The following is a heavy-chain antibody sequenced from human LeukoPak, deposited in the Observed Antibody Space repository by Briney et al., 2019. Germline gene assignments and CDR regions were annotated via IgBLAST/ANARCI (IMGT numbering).Heavy chain of an antibody. CDR3: ARGTYYYDSSGYYY. V-gene: IGHV1-69*06. Sequence: SVKVSCKASGYTFTSYDINWVRQATGQGLEWMGGIIPIFGTANYAQKFQGRVTITADKSTSTAYMELSSLRSEDTAVYYCARGTYYYDSSGYYYWGQGTLVTVSS. D-gene: IGHD3-22*01. CDR2: IIPIFGTA. CDR1: GYTFTSYD. J-gene: IGHJ4*02.